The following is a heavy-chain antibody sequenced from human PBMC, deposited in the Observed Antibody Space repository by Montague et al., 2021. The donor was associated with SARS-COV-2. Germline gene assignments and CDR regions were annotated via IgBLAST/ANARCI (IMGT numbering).Heavy chain of an antibody. D-gene: IGHD3-22*01. J-gene: IGHJ4*02. CDR3: ARDRQHFNMIVVVMTGGEYYFDY. CDR2: INHRGTS. Sequence: SETLSLTCAVYGGSFSDYFWTWIRQPPGKGLEWIGEINHRGTSNYNPSLKSRVSISVDTSKNRFSLYLGSVTAADTAVYYCARDRQHFNMIVVVMTGGEYYFDYWGQGTLVTVSS. V-gene: IGHV4-34*01. CDR1: GGSFSDYF.